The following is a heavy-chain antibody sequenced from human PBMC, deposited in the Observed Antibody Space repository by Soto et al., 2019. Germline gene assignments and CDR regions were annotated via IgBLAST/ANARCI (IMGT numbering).Heavy chain of an antibody. V-gene: IGHV3-21*01. CDR1: GFTFRSYS. CDR2: ITSTGSYI. J-gene: IGHJ6*02. Sequence: GGSLKLSCAASGFTFRSYSMNWVRQAPGKGLEWVSSITSTGSYIHYADSLKGRITISRDNAKNSLYLQMNSLRVEDTAVYYCARDHWLAGLDYQYYCMDVWGQGTTVTVSS. D-gene: IGHD6-19*01. CDR3: ARDHWLAGLDYQYYCMDV.